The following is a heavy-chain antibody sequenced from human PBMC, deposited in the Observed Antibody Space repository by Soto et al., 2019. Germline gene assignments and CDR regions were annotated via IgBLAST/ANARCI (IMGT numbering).Heavy chain of an antibody. V-gene: IGHV3-21*01. CDR3: ARVAVPGYYGSWSYDN. J-gene: IGHJ4*02. CDR2: ISSASLYI. D-gene: IGHD3-10*01. CDR1: GFTFSTYS. Sequence: EVQLVESGGGLVKPGGSLRLSCAASGFTFSTYSMNWVRQAPGKGLEWVAAISSASLYIYYADSLKGRFTISRDNAKNSLFLQMHSLRAEDTAVYYCARVAVPGYYGSWSYDNWGQGTLVTVSS.